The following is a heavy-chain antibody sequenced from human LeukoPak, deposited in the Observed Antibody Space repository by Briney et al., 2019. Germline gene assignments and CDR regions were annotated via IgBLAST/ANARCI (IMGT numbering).Heavy chain of an antibody. CDR1: GGSISSSSYY. V-gene: IGHV4-39*01. Sequence: PSETLSLTCTVSGGSISSSSYYWGWIRQPPGKGLEWIGSIYYSGSTYYNPSLKSRVTISVDTSKNQFSLKLSSVTAADTAVYYCARQGPTTVVTGDYWGQGTLVTVSS. CDR2: IYYSGST. J-gene: IGHJ4*02. CDR3: ARQGPTTVVTGDY. D-gene: IGHD4-23*01.